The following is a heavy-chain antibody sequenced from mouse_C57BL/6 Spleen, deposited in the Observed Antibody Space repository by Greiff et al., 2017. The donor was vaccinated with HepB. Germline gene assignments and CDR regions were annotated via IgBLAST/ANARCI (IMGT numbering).Heavy chain of an antibody. V-gene: IGHV5-4*01. CDR1: GFTFSSYA. D-gene: IGHD3-2*02. CDR2: ISDGGSYT. Sequence: DVQLVESGGGLVKPGGSLKLSCAASGFTFSSYAMSWVRQTPEKRLEWVATISDGGSYTYYPDNVKGRFTISRDNAKNNLYLQMSHLKSEDTAMYYCARDQGTRGYFDYWGQGTTLTVSS. CDR3: ARDQGTRGYFDY. J-gene: IGHJ2*01.